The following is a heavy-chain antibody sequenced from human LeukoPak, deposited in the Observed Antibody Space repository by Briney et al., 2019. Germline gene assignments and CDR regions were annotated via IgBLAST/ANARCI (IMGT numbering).Heavy chain of an antibody. J-gene: IGHJ4*02. Sequence: SETLSLTCAVYGGSFSGYYWSWIRQPPGKGLEWTGEINHSGSTNYNPSLKSRVTISVDTSKNQFFLKLSSVTAADTAVYYCARDGRYCSGGSCFYYWGQGTLVTVSS. CDR1: GGSFSGYY. D-gene: IGHD2-15*01. CDR2: INHSGST. CDR3: ARDGRYCSGGSCFYY. V-gene: IGHV4-34*01.